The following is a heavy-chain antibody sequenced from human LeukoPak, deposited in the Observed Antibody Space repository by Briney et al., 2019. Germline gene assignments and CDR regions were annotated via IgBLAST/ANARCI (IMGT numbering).Heavy chain of an antibody. V-gene: IGHV4-39*07. J-gene: IGHJ4*02. CDR1: GGSISSSSYY. D-gene: IGHD6-6*01. CDR3: AREYSSSSINQFDY. Sequence: SSETLSLTCTVSGGSISSSSYYWGWIRQPPGKGLEWIGSIYYSGSTYYNPSPKSRVTISVDTSKNQFSLKLSSVTAADTAVYYCAREYSSSSINQFDYWGQGTLVTVSS. CDR2: IYYSGST.